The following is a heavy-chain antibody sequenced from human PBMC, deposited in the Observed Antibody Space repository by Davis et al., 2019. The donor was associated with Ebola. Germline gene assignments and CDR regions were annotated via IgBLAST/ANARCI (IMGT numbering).Heavy chain of an antibody. V-gene: IGHV1-18*01. CDR3: ARGRREIRYYYYGMDV. CDR2: ISAYNGNT. Sequence: ASVKVSCKASGYTFTSYGISWVRQAPGQGLEWMGWISAYNGNTNYAQKLQGRVTMTTDTSTSTAYMELRSLRSDDTAVYYCARGRREIRYYYYGMDVWGQGTTVTVSS. CDR1: GYTFTSYG. J-gene: IGHJ6*02.